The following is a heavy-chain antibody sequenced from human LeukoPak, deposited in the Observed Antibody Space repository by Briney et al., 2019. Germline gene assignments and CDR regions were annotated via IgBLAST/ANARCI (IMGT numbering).Heavy chain of an antibody. CDR1: GYTFTTYD. D-gene: IGHD3-22*01. V-gene: IGHV1-18*01. J-gene: IGHJ4*02. CDR2: ISAYNGNK. CDR3: VRADSSGYYDY. Sequence: ASVKVSCKTSGYTFTTYDISWVRQAPGQGLEWMGWISAYNGNKNYAQKVQGRLTMTTDTSTSTAYMELRSLRSDDTAVYFCVRADSSGYYDYWGQGTLVTVSS.